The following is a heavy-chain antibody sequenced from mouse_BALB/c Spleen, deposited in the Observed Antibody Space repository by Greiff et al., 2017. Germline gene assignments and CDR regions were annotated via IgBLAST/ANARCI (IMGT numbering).Heavy chain of an antibody. CDR2: ISYSGST. D-gene: IGHD1-2*01. Sequence: DVKLQESGPGLVKPSQSLSLTCTVTGYSITRDYAWNWIRQFPGNKLEWMGYISYSGSTSYNPSLKSRISITRDTSKNQFFLQLNSVTTEDTATYYCAREGITTATGRDYLDYWGQGTTRTVSS. CDR1: GYSITRDYA. CDR3: AREGITTATGRDYLDY. J-gene: IGHJ2*01. V-gene: IGHV3-2*02.